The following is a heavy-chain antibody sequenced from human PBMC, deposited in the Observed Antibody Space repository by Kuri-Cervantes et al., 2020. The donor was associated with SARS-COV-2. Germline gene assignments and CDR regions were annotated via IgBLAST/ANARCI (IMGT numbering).Heavy chain of an antibody. V-gene: IGHV4-34*01. D-gene: IGHD3-16*01. CDR3: ARLSVTLHFVPGDYFMDV. J-gene: IGHJ6*03. Sequence: SEALSLTCAVYGGSFSGYYWSWIRQPPGKGLEWIGEINHSGSTNYNPSLKSRVTISVDTSKNQFSLKLSSVTAADTAVYYCARLSVTLHFVPGDYFMDVWGKGTTVTVSS. CDR1: GGSFSGYY. CDR2: INHSGST.